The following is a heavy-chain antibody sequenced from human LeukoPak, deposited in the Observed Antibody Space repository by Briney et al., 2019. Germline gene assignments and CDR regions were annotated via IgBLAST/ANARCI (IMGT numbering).Heavy chain of an antibody. V-gene: IGHV3-48*04. J-gene: IGHJ6*03. CDR1: EFTFVGYA. CDR3: VRDPSYGSSWYYYMDV. CDR2: ISSSSFKI. D-gene: IGHD6-13*01. Sequence: PGGSLRLSCAASEFTFVGYAMNWVRQAPGKGLEWVSYISSSSFKIGYADSVKGRFTISRDHAKNSLYLQMDSLRVEDTAVYYCVRDPSYGSSWYYYMDVWGKGTTVTVSS.